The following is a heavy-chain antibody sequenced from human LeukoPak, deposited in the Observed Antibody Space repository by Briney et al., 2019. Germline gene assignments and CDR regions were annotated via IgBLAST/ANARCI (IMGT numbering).Heavy chain of an antibody. CDR2: IYSGGST. CDR3: ARDRVLGCLDF. V-gene: IGHV3-66*01. D-gene: IGHD3-16*01. CDR1: GFAVSARP. Sequence: PGGSRRLSCEASGFAVSARPMSWVRQAPGKGLEWVSVIYSGGSTYFADSVKGRFTIFRDNSKNTLYLQMNSLRAEDTAVYYCARDRVLGCLDFWGQGALVTVSS. J-gene: IGHJ4*02.